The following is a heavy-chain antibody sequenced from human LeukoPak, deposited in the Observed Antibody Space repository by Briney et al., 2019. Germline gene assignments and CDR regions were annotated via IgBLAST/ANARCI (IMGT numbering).Heavy chain of an antibody. CDR1: GFTFTSYA. CDR3: ARDGGSYLQPTDY. D-gene: IGHD1-26*01. Sequence: GGSLRLSCAASGFTFTSYAMSWVRQAPGKGLEWVSSITGSGDSTYYADSVKGRFTISRDNSKNTLYLQMNSLRAEDTAVYHCARDGGSYLQPTDYWGQGALVTVSS. J-gene: IGHJ4*02. V-gene: IGHV3-23*01. CDR2: ITGSGDST.